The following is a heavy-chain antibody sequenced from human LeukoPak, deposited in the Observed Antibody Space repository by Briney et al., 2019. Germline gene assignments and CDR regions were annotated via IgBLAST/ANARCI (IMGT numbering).Heavy chain of an antibody. V-gene: IGHV3-7*05. J-gene: IGHJ5*02. CDR1: GFTFSTYG. CDR2: IKHDGSEI. CDR3: ARGYCSSTSCYKNWFDP. Sequence: GGSLRLSCAASGFTFSTYGMNWVRQAPGKGLEWVANIKHDGSEINYMDSVKGRFTISRDNAKNSLYLQMNSLRTEDTAVYYCARGYCSSTSCYKNWFDPWGQGTLVTVSS. D-gene: IGHD2-2*02.